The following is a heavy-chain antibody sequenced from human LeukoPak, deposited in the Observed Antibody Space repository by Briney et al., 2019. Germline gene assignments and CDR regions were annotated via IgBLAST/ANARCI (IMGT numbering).Heavy chain of an antibody. Sequence: GSSVKVSCKASGGTFSSYAISWVRQAPGQGLEWMGWINPNSGGTNYAQKFQGRVTMTRDTSISTAYMELSRLRSDDTAVYYCARDDTSFSFGITTGGYYYGMDVWGQGTTVTVSS. D-gene: IGHD3-10*01. V-gene: IGHV1-2*02. J-gene: IGHJ6*02. CDR3: ARDDTSFSFGITTGGYYYGMDV. CDR1: GGTFSSYA. CDR2: INPNSGGT.